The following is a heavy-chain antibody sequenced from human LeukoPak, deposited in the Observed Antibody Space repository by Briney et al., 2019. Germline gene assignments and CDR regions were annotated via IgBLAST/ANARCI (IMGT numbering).Heavy chain of an antibody. CDR1: GGSISSGSYY. Sequence: SETLSLTCTVSGGSISSGSYYWSWIRQPAGKGLEWIGRIYTSGSTNYNPSLKSRVTISVDTSKNQFSLKLSSVTAADTAVYYCARQASHLDCWGQGTLVTVSS. V-gene: IGHV4-61*02. CDR2: IYTSGST. CDR3: ARQASHLDC. D-gene: IGHD2-2*01. J-gene: IGHJ4*02.